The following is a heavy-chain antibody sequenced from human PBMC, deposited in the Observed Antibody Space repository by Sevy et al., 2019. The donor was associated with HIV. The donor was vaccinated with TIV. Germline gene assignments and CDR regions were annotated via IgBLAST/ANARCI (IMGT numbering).Heavy chain of an antibody. J-gene: IGHJ6*02. CDR3: ARLGYCTNGVCSPTNYYYGMDV. CDR1: GGTISSYA. V-gene: IGHV1-69*13. D-gene: IGHD2-8*01. Sequence: ASVKVSCKASGGTISSYAISWVRQAPGQGLEWMGGIIPIFGTANYAQKFQGRVTITADESTSTAYMELSSLRSEDTAVYYCARLGYCTNGVCSPTNYYYGMDVWGQGTTVTVSS. CDR2: IIPIFGTA.